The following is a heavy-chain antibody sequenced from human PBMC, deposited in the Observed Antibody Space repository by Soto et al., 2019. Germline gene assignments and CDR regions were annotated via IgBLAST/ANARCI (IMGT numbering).Heavy chain of an antibody. V-gene: IGHV1-8*01. CDR2: MNPNSGNT. CDR1: GYTFTSYD. J-gene: IGHJ3*02. CDR3: ARGINYYASGDDAVEI. Sequence: QVQLVQSGAEVKKPGASVKVSCKASGYTFTSYDINWVRQATGQGLEWMGWMNPNSGNTGYAQKFQGRVTMTRNTSISTAYMELSSLRSEDTAVYYCARGINYYASGDDAVEIWGQGTMVTVSS. D-gene: IGHD3-10*01.